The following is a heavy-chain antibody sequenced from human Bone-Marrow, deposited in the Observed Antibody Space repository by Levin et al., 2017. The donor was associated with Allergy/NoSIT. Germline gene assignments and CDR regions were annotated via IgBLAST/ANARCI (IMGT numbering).Heavy chain of an antibody. V-gene: IGHV1-18*01. CDR1: GYTFTSYG. D-gene: IGHD3-9*01. Sequence: ASVKVSCKASGYTFTSYGISWVRQAPGQGLEWMGWISAYNGNTNYAQKLQGRVTMTTDTSTSTAYMELRSLRSDDTAVYYCARTKYDILTGYYPDFDYWGQGTLVTVSS. J-gene: IGHJ4*02. CDR2: ISAYNGNT. CDR3: ARTKYDILTGYYPDFDY.